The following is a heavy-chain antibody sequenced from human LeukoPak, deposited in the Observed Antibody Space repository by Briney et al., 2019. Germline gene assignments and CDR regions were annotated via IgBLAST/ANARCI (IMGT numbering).Heavy chain of an antibody. J-gene: IGHJ4*02. V-gene: IGHV3-33*06. CDR2: IWYDGSNK. CDR1: GFTSSSYG. D-gene: IGHD5-18*01. CDR3: AKDHSGGYGYNPTFDY. Sequence: PGRSLRLSCAASGFTSSSYGMHWVRQAPGKGLEWVAVIWYDGSNKYYADSVKGRFTISRDNSKNTLYLQMNSLRAEDTAVYYCAKDHSGGYGYNPTFDYWGQGTLVTVSS.